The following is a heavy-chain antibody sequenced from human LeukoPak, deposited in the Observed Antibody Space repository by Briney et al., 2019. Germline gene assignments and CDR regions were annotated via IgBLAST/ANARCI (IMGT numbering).Heavy chain of an antibody. CDR2: INNDGTGT. CDR1: GFMFRNFA. CDR3: ARGGAYRAFDI. D-gene: IGHD2-15*01. V-gene: IGHV3-74*01. Sequence: PGGSLRLSCSASGFMFRNFAMSWVRQAPGKGLVWVSRINNDGTGTTFADSVKGRFTISRDNAKNTLYLQMNSLRAEDTAVYYCARGGAYRAFDIWGQGTMVTVSS. J-gene: IGHJ3*02.